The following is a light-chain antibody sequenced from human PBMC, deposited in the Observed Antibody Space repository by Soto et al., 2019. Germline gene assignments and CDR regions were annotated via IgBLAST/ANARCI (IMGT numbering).Light chain of an antibody. CDR3: QQYNKWPPWT. J-gene: IGKJ1*01. V-gene: IGKV3-15*01. CDR1: QSVRNN. CDR2: AVS. Sequence: EIVMTQSPVTLSVSPGEGATLFCRASQSVRNNLAWYQQKPGLAPRLLIYAVSTRATGVPARFSGNGSETEFTLTINGLQSDDFALYYCQQYNKWPPWTFGQGTKVDIK.